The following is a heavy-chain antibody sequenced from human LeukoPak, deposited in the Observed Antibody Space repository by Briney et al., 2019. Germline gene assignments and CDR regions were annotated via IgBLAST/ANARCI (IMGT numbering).Heavy chain of an antibody. J-gene: IGHJ4*02. D-gene: IGHD4-23*01. CDR2: ISSSSSTI. Sequence: GGSLRLSCAASGFTFSSYSMNWVRQAPGKGLEWVSYISSSSSTIHYADSVKGRFTISRDNAKNSLYLQMNSLRDEDTAVYYCARGGTTVVNRYSLDYWGQGTLVTVSS. CDR3: ARGGTTVVNRYSLDY. CDR1: GFTFSSYS. V-gene: IGHV3-48*02.